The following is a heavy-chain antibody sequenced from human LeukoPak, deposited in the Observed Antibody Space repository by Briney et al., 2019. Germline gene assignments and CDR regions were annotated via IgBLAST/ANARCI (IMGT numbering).Heavy chain of an antibody. J-gene: IGHJ4*02. CDR1: GFTVSSNY. CDR2: IYSGGST. Sequence: TGGSLRLSCAASGFTVSSNYMSWVRQAPGKGLEWVSVIYSGGSTYYADSVKGRFTISRDNSKNTLYLQMNSLRAEDTAVYYCARGGDGYSLGLDYWGQGTLVTVSS. D-gene: IGHD5-24*01. CDR3: ARGGDGYSLGLDY. V-gene: IGHV3-53*01.